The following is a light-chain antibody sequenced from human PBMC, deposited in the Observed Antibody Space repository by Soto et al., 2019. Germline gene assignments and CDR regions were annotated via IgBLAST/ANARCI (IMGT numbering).Light chain of an antibody. CDR2: KIS. CDR1: QSLVPNDGNTY. V-gene: IGKV2-24*01. J-gene: IGKJ5*01. CDR3: MQATQLPIT. Sequence: DIVMTQTPLSSPVTLGQPASISCRSSQSLVPNDGNTYLSWLQQRPGQPPSLLIDKISDRFSGVPDRFSGSGAGTDFALKISRVEAEDVGVYYCMQATQLPITFGQGTRLELK.